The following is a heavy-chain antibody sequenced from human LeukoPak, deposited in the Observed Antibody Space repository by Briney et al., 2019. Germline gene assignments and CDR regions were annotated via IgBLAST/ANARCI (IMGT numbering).Heavy chain of an antibody. CDR1: GGSIRSSYYY. V-gene: IGHV4-39*01. CDR3: ARASRGWLVRSWFDP. J-gene: IGHJ5*02. D-gene: IGHD6-19*01. Sequence: SETLSLTCTVSGGSIRSSYYYWGWIRQPPGKGLEWIGSIYDSGSTYYNPSLKSRVTISVDTSKNQFSLKLSSVTAADTAVYYCARASRGWLVRSWFDPWGQGTLVTVSS. CDR2: IYDSGST.